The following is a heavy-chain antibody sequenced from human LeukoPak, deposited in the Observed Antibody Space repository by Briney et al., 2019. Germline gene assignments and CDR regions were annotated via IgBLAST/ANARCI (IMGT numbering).Heavy chain of an antibody. V-gene: IGHV4-34*01. Sequence: SETLSLTCAVYGGSFSDYFWSWIRQPPGKGLEWIGEISHSGSTTYNPSLRSRVTISGDTSKKQCSLKLSSVTAADTAVYYCASAVRGVIIRWGQGTMVTVSS. CDR3: ASAVRGVIIR. D-gene: IGHD3-10*01. CDR2: ISHSGST. CDR1: GGSFSDYF. J-gene: IGHJ4*02.